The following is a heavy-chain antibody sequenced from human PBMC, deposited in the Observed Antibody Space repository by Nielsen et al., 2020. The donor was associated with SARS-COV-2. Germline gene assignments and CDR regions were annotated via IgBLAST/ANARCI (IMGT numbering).Heavy chain of an antibody. V-gene: IGHV4-34*01. CDR1: GGSFSGYY. J-gene: IGHJ4*02. CDR3: ARVLGPQAQKRGYSCGRRDY. D-gene: IGHD5-18*01. Sequence: SETLSLTCAVYGGSFSGYYWSWIRQPPGKGLEWIGEINHSGSTNYNPSLKSRVTISVDTSKNQFSLKLSSVTAADTAVYYCARVLGPQAQKRGYSCGRRDYWGQGTLVTVSS. CDR2: INHSGST.